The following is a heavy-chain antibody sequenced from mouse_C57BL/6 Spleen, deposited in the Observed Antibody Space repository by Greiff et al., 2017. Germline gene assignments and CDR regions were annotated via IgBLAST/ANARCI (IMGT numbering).Heavy chain of an antibody. CDR2: IDPSVSYT. Sequence: VQLQQPGAELVMPGASVKLSCKASGSTFTSYWMHWVKQRPGQGLEWIGEIDPSVSYTNYNQKFKGKSTLTVDKSSSTAYMQLSSLTSEDSAVYYCARRTVGGSYCDYWGQGTTLTVSS. CDR1: GSTFTSYW. J-gene: IGHJ2*01. D-gene: IGHD1-1*02. CDR3: ARRTVGGSYCDY. V-gene: IGHV1-69*01.